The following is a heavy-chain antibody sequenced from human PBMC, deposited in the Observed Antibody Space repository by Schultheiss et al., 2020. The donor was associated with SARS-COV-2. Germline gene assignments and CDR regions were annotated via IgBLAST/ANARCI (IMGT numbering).Heavy chain of an antibody. CDR1: GFTFGIYA. CDR3: AVHVDVAMADDY. CDR2: ISGSGDST. V-gene: IGHV3-23*01. J-gene: IGHJ4*02. D-gene: IGHD5-18*01. Sequence: GGSLRLSCAASGFTFGIYALTWVRQPPGKGLEWVSAISGSGDSTYYADSVKGRFTISRENAKNSLYLQMNSLRAGDTAVYYCAVHVDVAMADDYWGQGTLVTVSS.